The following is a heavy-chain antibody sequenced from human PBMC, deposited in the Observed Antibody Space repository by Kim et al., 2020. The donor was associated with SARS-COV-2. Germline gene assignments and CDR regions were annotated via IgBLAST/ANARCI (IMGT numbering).Heavy chain of an antibody. D-gene: IGHD3-10*01. V-gene: IGHV4-39*01. J-gene: IGHJ3*02. CDR3: ARRGSGDKDDAFDI. Sequence: NPPLKSRVTLSVATSTNQFSLKLCSVTAADTAVYYCARRGSGDKDDAFDIWGQGTMVTVSS.